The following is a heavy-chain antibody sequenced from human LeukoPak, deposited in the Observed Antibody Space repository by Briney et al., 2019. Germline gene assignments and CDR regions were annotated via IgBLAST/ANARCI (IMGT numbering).Heavy chain of an antibody. Sequence: SETLSLTCTVSGGSISNDYWSWIRQPPGKGLEWIGYIYYRGSTNYNPSLKSRVTISVDTSKNQFSLKLSSVTAADTAVYYCARRDYYDSSGYYSAEYYFDYWGRGTLVTVSS. D-gene: IGHD3-22*01. V-gene: IGHV4-59*08. J-gene: IGHJ4*02. CDR1: GGSISNDY. CDR3: ARRDYYDSSGYYSAEYYFDY. CDR2: IYYRGST.